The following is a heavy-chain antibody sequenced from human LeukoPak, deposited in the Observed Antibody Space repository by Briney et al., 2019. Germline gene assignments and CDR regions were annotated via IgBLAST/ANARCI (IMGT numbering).Heavy chain of an antibody. V-gene: IGHV3-30*02. J-gene: IGHJ4*02. D-gene: IGHD3-10*01. CDR1: GFTFSSYG. CDR3: ARGGSITMEHFDY. CDR2: IRYDGSNE. Sequence: QTGGSLRLSCAASGFTFSSYGIHWVRQAPGKGLEWVAFIRYDGSNEYYADSVKGRFTISRDNSKNTLYLQMNSLRAEDTAVYYCARGGSITMEHFDYWGQGTLVTVSS.